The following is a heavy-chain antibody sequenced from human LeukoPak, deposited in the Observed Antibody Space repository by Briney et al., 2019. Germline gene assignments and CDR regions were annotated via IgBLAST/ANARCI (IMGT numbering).Heavy chain of an antibody. D-gene: IGHD2-2*02. J-gene: IGHJ6*03. V-gene: IGHV1-18*01. Sequence: ASVKVSCKASGYTFTSYGISWVRQAPGQGLEWMGWISAYNGNTNYAQKLQGRVTMTTDTSTSTAYMELRSLRSDDTAVYYCARSLYSGLLYPAHYYYYYMDVWGKGTTVTVSS. CDR3: ARSLYSGLLYPAHYYYYYMDV. CDR2: ISAYNGNT. CDR1: GYTFTSYG.